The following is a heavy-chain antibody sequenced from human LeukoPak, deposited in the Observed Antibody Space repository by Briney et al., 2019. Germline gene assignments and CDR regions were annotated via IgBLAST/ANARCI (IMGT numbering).Heavy chain of an antibody. CDR2: IYHSGST. CDR3: ARDRWELPNDY. CDR1: DGSISSGGYS. V-gene: IGHV4-30-2*01. J-gene: IGHJ4*02. D-gene: IGHD1-26*01. Sequence: SQTLSLTCAVSDGSISSGGYSWSWIRQPPGKGLEWIGYIYHSGSTYYNPSLKSRVTISVDTSKNQFSLKLSSVTAADTAVYYCARDRWELPNDYWGRGTLVTVSS.